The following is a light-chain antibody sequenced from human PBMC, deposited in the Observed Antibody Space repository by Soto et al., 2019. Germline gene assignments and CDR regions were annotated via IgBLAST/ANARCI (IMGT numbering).Light chain of an antibody. J-gene: IGKJ1*01. CDR3: QQYYRYPWT. V-gene: IGKV1-5*03. Sequence: DIQITQSPSTLSASVGDRVTITCRASQSISSWLAWYQQKPGKAPKLLIYKASSLEGGVPSRFSGSGSGTEFTLTINSLQPDDFAAYYCQQYYRYPWTFGQGTKVEIK. CDR2: KAS. CDR1: QSISSW.